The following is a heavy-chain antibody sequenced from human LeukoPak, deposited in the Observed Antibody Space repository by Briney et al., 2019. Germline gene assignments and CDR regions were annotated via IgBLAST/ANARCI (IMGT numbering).Heavy chain of an antibody. D-gene: IGHD4-17*01. CDR1: GYTFTKYG. CDR3: ARGDDYGDYWGLY. CDR2: ISTYNGNT. V-gene: IGHV1-18*01. J-gene: IGHJ4*02. Sequence: ASVNVSCKASGYTFTKYGINWVRQAPGQGLEWVGWISTYNGNTNYAQKLQGRVTMTTDTSTSTAHMELRSLISDDAAVYYCARGDDYGDYWGLYWGQGTLVTVSS.